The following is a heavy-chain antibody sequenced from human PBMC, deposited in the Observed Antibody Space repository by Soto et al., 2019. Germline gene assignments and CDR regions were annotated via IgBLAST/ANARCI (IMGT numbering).Heavy chain of an antibody. D-gene: IGHD2-2*01. J-gene: IGHJ6*02. Sequence: QVQLQQWGAGLLKPSETLSLTCAVYGGSFSGYYWSWIRQPPGKGLEWIGEINHSGSTNYNPSLNSRVTISVDTSKNQFSLKLSSVTAADTAVYYCARAPGGRYCSSTSCPSRGMDVWGQGTTVTVSS. CDR3: ARAPGGRYCSSTSCPSRGMDV. V-gene: IGHV4-34*01. CDR2: INHSGST. CDR1: GGSFSGYY.